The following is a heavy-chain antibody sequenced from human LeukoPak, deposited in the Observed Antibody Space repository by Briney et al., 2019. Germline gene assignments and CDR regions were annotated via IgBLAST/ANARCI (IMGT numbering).Heavy chain of an antibody. CDR2: LSWSGGGI. CDR1: GFTFDDFA. D-gene: IGHD1-7*01. J-gene: IGHJ4*02. CDR3: ARDRGGTGTTEEQGSYFDY. Sequence: PGGSLRLSCEASGFTFDDFAMHWVRQPPRGGLEWVSGLSWSGGGIGYADSVKGRFTISRDNSKNTLYLQMNSLRAEDTAVYYCARDRGGTGTTEEQGSYFDYWGQGTLVTVSS. V-gene: IGHV3-9*01.